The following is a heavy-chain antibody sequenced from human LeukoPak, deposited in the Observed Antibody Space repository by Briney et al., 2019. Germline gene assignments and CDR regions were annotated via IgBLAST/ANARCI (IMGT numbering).Heavy chain of an antibody. V-gene: IGHV3-30*02. J-gene: IGHJ4*02. CDR3: AKMMGIAAAGFDY. Sequence: PGGSLRLSCAASGFTFSSYGMHWVRQAPGKGPEWVAFIRYDGSNKYYADSVKGRFAISRDNSKNTLYLQMNSLRAEDTAVYYCAKMMGIAAAGFDYWGQGTLVTVSS. D-gene: IGHD6-13*01. CDR2: IRYDGSNK. CDR1: GFTFSSYG.